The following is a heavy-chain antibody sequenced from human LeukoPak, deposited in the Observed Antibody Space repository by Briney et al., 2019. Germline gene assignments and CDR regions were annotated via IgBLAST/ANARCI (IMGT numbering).Heavy chain of an antibody. J-gene: IGHJ4*02. CDR2: ISYSGST. CDR1: GGSISSTSYY. V-gene: IGHV4-39*01. Sequence: SETLSLTCSVSGGSISSTSYYWGWIRQPPGKGLEWIGSISYSGSTYYNPSLKSRVTISVDTSKNQFSLKVSSVTAADTAVYYCARTGSEYYSGDRCHPYWGQGTLVTVST. D-gene: IGHD2-15*01. CDR3: ARTGSEYYSGDRCHPY.